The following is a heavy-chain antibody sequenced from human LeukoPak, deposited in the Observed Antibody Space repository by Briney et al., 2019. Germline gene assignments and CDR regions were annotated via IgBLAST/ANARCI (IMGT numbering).Heavy chain of an antibody. Sequence: GGSLRLSCAGTGFTFSNYWMNWVRQAPGKGLEWVANIKEDGSRINYVDSVKGRFTISRDNAKNSVYLQVDNLRAEDTAVYYCVGSSGWLFDYWGQGILVAVSS. J-gene: IGHJ4*02. D-gene: IGHD6-19*01. CDR3: VGSSGWLFDY. V-gene: IGHV3-7*01. CDR2: IKEDGSRI. CDR1: GFTFSNYW.